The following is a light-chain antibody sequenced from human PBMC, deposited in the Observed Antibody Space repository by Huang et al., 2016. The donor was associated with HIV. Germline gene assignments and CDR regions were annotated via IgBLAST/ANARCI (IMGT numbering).Light chain of an antibody. CDR2: GAS. CDR1: PSVSIN. V-gene: IGKV3-15*01. Sequence: EIVMTQSPATLSVSPGARATRSCRASPSVSINLAWYQQRPGQAPRLLIYGASTRATGIPARFSGSGSGTDFTLTISSLQSEDFAVYYCQQYNNWPRTFGQGTKVEIK. CDR3: QQYNNWPRT. J-gene: IGKJ1*01.